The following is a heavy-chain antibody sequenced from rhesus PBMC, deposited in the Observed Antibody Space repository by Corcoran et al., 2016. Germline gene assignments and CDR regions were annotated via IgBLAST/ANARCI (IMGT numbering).Heavy chain of an antibody. V-gene: IGHV4-99*01. Sequence: QVQLQESGPGLVKPSETLSLTCGVSGYSISSGYYWGWIRQPPGKGLEESGYISSSTGNTYYNPSLRGPVTISKDTSKNQFSLKLSSVTAADTAVYYCVRPGLEYCTGSGCYVFVYWGQGVLVTVSS. D-gene: IGHD2-21*01. J-gene: IGHJ4*01. CDR1: GYSISSGYY. CDR3: VRPGLEYCTGSGCYVFVY. CDR2: ISSSTGNT.